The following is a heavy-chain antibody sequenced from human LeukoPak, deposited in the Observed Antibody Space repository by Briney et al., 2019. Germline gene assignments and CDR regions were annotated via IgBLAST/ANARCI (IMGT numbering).Heavy chain of an antibody. J-gene: IGHJ3*02. Sequence: GGSLRLSCAASGFTFSSYGMHWVRQAPGKGLEWVAVISYDGSNKYYADSVKGRFTISRDNAKNSLYLQMTSLRAEDTALYYCAKGDSGSYSSPDAFDIWGQGTMVTVSS. V-gene: IGHV3-30*18. CDR2: ISYDGSNK. CDR1: GFTFSSYG. D-gene: IGHD1-26*01. CDR3: AKGDSGSYSSPDAFDI.